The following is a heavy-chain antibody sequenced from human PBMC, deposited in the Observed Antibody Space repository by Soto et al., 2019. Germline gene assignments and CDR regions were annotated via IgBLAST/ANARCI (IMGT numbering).Heavy chain of an antibody. J-gene: IGHJ4*03. CDR2: IYYSGST. V-gene: IGHV4-59*08. D-gene: IGHD2-15*01. CDR1: GGSISSYY. Sequence: SETLSLTCTVSGGSISSYYWSWIRQPPWKGLEWIGYIYYSGSTNYNPSLKSRVTISVDTSKNQFSLKLSSVTAADTAVYYCARITHYCIFVLCYTIFDYWGRGTLVTVS. CDR3: ARITHYCIFVLCYTIFDY.